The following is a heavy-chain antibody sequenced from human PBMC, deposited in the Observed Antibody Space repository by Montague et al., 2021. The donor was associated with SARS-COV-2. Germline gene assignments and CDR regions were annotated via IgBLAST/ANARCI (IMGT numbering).Heavy chain of an antibody. J-gene: IGHJ4*02. Sequence: FLRLSCAASGITFSSYAMHWVRQAPGKGLEWVAVISYDGSNKYYANPVKGRFTISRDNSKNTLYLQMNSLRAEDTAVYYCAREGLSGSHYGFLDYWGQGTLVTVSS. CDR2: ISYDGSNK. D-gene: IGHD3-10*01. CDR1: GITFSSYA. V-gene: IGHV3-30-3*01. CDR3: AREGLSGSHYGFLDY.